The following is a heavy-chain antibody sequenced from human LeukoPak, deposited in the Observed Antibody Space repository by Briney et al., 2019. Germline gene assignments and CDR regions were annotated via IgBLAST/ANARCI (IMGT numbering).Heavy chain of an antibody. CDR3: ARNDGSSWYYFDY. CDR1: GFTFSNYD. D-gene: IGHD6-13*01. J-gene: IGHJ4*02. CDR2: IWSDGSNK. Sequence: GASLRLSCAASGFTFSNYDMHWVRQAPGKGLEWVAVIWSDGSNKFYADSVKGRFTISRDNYKNTLYLQMNSLRAEDTAVYYCARNDGSSWYYFDYWGQGTLVTVSS. V-gene: IGHV3-33*01.